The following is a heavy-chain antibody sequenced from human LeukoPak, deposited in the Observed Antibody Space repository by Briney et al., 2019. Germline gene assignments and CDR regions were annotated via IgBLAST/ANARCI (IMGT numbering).Heavy chain of an antibody. V-gene: IGHV3-23*01. Sequence: PGGSLRLSCAASGFTFSSYAMSWVRQAPGKGLEWVSAISGSGGSTYYADSVRSRFTISRDNSKNTLYLQMNSPRAEDTAVYYCAKDRTVVVAARIDYWGQGTLVTVSS. CDR2: ISGSGGST. CDR1: GFTFSSYA. CDR3: AKDRTVVVAARIDY. J-gene: IGHJ4*02. D-gene: IGHD2-15*01.